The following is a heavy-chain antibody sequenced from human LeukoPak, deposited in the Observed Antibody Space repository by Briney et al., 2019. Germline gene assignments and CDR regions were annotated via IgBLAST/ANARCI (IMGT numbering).Heavy chain of an antibody. CDR3: AIGQSYSNYPLGH. Sequence: GGSLRLSCAASGFTVSSNYMSWVRQAPGKGLEWVSVIYSGGSTYYADSVKGRFTISRDNSKNTLYLQMNSLRAEDTAVYYCAIGQSYSNYPLGHWGQGTLVTVSS. D-gene: IGHD4-11*01. V-gene: IGHV3-53*01. CDR1: GFTVSSNY. CDR2: IYSGGST. J-gene: IGHJ4*02.